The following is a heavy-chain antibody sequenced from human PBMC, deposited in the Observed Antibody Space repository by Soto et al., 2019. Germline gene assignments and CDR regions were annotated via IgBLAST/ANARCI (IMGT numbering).Heavy chain of an antibody. D-gene: IGHD2-15*01. J-gene: IGHJ5*02. CDR2: IIPILGIA. Sequence: GASVKVSCKASGYTFTSYGISWVRQAPGQRLEWMGRIIPILGIANYAQKFQGRVTITADKSTSTAYMELSSLRSEDTAVYYCARESGDIVVVVAAEWFDPWGQGTLVTVSS. CDR1: GYTFTSYG. V-gene: IGHV1-69*04. CDR3: ARESGDIVVVVAAEWFDP.